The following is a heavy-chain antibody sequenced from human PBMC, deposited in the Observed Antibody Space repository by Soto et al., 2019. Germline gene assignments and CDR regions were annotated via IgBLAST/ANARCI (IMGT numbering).Heavy chain of an antibody. CDR1: GFTFSNSE. Sequence: VQLVESGGGLVQPGGSLRLSCAASGFTFSNSEMNWVRQAPGKGLEWISYITSSGSTIYYADSVKGRFTISRDNAKNSLYLQMNSLRAEDTAVYYCARGNSPINIYWGQGTLVTVSS. CDR3: ARGNSPINIY. CDR2: ITSSGSTI. J-gene: IGHJ4*02. V-gene: IGHV3-48*03. D-gene: IGHD2-21*01.